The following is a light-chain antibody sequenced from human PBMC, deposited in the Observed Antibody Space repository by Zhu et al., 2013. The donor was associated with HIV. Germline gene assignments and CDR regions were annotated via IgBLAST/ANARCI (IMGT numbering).Light chain of an antibody. V-gene: IGKV3-20*01. CDR3: QQYGSSPLT. CDR2: ETS. J-gene: IGKJ4*01. CDR1: RDLKTN. Sequence: TQSPATLSVSLGDRVTLSCRAGRDLKTNLAWYQQKPGQPPRLLMYETSTRAAGIPARFSGSGSGTEFTLSISRLEPEDFAVYYCQQYGSSPLTFGG.